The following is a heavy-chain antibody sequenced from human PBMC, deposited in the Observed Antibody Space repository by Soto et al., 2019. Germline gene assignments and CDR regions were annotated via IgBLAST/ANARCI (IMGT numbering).Heavy chain of an antibody. V-gene: IGHV1-46*01. J-gene: IGHJ6*02. D-gene: IGHD1-7*01. CDR3: ATRNPELYYYYYYGMDV. CDR2: INPSGGST. CDR1: GYTFTSYY. Sequence: ASVKVSCKASGYTFTSYYMHWVRQAPGQGLEWMGIINPSGGSTSYAQKFQGRVTMTRDTSTSTVYMELGSLRSEDTAVYYCATRNPELYYYYYYGMDVWGQGTTVTVSS.